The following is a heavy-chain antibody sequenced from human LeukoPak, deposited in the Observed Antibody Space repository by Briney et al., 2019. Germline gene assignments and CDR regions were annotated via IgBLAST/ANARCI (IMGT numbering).Heavy chain of an antibody. CDR1: GFTFSSYT. CDR2: ISSSSNYI. Sequence: GGSLRLSCAASGFTFSSYTMSWVRQAPGKGLEWVSSISSSSNYIYYADSVKGRFTISRDNAKNSLYLQMDSLRAEDTAVYYCARDPGYSYGRELDYWGQGTLVTVSS. V-gene: IGHV3-21*01. J-gene: IGHJ4*02. CDR3: ARDPGYSYGRELDY. D-gene: IGHD5-18*01.